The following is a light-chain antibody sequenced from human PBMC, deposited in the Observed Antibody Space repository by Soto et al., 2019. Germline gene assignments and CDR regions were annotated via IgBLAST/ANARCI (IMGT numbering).Light chain of an antibody. CDR1: QSVSSY. V-gene: IGKV3-20*01. J-gene: IGKJ4*01. Sequence: EIVLTQSPATLSLSPGERATLSCRASQSVSSYLAWYQQKPGQAPRLLIFGASSRATGIPDRFSGGGSGTDFTLTISRLEPEDFAVYYCQQFSSYPLTFGGGTKVDIK. CDR2: GAS. CDR3: QQFSSYPLT.